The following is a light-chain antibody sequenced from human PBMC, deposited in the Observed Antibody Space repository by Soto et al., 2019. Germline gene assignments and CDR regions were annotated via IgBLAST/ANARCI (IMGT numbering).Light chain of an antibody. CDR3: QQSYSTPSIT. CDR1: QSISNY. V-gene: IGKV1-39*01. Sequence: DIQMTQSPSSLSASVGERVTITCRASQSISNYLNWYQQKPGKAPKLLIYAASSLQIGVPSRFSGSGSGTDFPLTISSLQPEDFASYYCQQSYSTPSITFGQGTRLEIK. J-gene: IGKJ5*01. CDR2: AAS.